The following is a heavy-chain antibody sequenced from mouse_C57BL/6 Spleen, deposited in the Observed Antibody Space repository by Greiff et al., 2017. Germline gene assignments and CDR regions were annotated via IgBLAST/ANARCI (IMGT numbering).Heavy chain of an antibody. CDR3: ARRTTVVAHFDY. Sequence: EVKVEESGPGLVKPSQSLSLTCSVTGYSITSGYYWNWIRQFPGNKLEWMGYISYDGSNNYNPSLKNRISITRDTSKNQFFLKLNSVTTEDTATYYCARRTTVVAHFDYWGQGTTLTVSS. V-gene: IGHV3-6*01. D-gene: IGHD1-1*01. CDR2: ISYDGSN. CDR1: GYSITSGYY. J-gene: IGHJ2*01.